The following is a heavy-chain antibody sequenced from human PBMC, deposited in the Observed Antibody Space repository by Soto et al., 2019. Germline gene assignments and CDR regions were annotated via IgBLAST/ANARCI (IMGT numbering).Heavy chain of an antibody. Sequence: QVQLQESGPGLVKPSQTLSLTCTVSGGSISSGDYYWSWIRQHPGKGLKWIGYIYYRGSTYYNPSLKSRVTMSIDPSKTQFSLKVTSVTAADTAVYYCARARTDSSSAGNAFDIWGQGTMVSVSS. J-gene: IGHJ3*02. CDR2: IYYRGST. CDR1: GGSISSGDYY. D-gene: IGHD6-6*01. V-gene: IGHV4-31*03. CDR3: ARARTDSSSAGNAFDI.